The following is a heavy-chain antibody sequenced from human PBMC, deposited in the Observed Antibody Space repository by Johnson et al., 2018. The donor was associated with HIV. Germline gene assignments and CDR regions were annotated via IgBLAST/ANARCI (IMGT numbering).Heavy chain of an antibody. CDR2: ISGSGGST. V-gene: IGHV3-23*04. J-gene: IGHJ3*02. CDR1: GFTVSSKY. Sequence: VQLVESGGGLIQPGGSLRLSCAASGFTVSSKYMSWVRQAPGKGLEWVSVISGSGGSTYYADSVKGRFTISRDNSKNTLYLQMNSLRAEDTAVYYCAKDPGAFDIWGQGTMVTVSS. CDR3: AKDPGAFDI.